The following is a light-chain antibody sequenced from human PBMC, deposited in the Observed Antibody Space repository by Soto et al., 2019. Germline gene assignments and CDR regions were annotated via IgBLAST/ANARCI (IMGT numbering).Light chain of an antibody. CDR2: AAS. Sequence: EILMTQSPATLSVSPGERAXLSCRASQSVSSNLAWYQQKPGQAPRLLIYAASTRATGIPARFSGSGSGTDFTLTISSLQSEDFAVYYCQQYNKWPLTFGGGTKVDI. CDR1: QSVSSN. CDR3: QQYNKWPLT. V-gene: IGKV3-15*01. J-gene: IGKJ4*01.